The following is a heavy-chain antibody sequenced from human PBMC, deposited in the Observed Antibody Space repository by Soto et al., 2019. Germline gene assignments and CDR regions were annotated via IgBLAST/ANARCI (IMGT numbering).Heavy chain of an antibody. CDR1: GGTFSSYA. J-gene: IGHJ4*02. CDR3: ARVDTAMVYFDY. CDR2: IIPIFGTA. Sequence: SVKVSCKASGGTFSSYAISWVRQAPGQGLEWMGGIIPIFGTANYAQKFQGRVTITADESTSTAYMELSSLRSEDTAVYYCARVDTAMVYFDYWGQGTLVRVSS. V-gene: IGHV1-69*13. D-gene: IGHD5-18*01.